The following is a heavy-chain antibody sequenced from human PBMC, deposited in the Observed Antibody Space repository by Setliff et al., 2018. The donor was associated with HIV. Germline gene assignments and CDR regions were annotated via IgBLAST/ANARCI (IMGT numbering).Heavy chain of an antibody. CDR3: ARRKSGSSYRFFNY. CDR1: GPPIGIGSYC. V-gene: IGHV4-61*09. Sequence: SETLSLTCTVSGPPIGIGSYCWTWIRQPAGRGLEWIAHISASGNTKYNPTLQSRVTLSMDPSNNQFSLNLTSMTAADTAVYYCARRKSGSSYRFFNYWGLGSLVTV. CDR2: ISASGNT. D-gene: IGHD3-16*02. J-gene: IGHJ4*02.